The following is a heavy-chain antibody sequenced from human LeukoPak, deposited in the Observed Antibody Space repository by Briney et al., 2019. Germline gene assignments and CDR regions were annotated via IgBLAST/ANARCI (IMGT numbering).Heavy chain of an antibody. D-gene: IGHD2-2*01. CDR3: ARFYCSSTSCQYNWFDP. CDR2: IIPIFGTA. Sequence: SVKVSCKASGGTFSSYAISWVRQAPGQGLEWMGRIIPIFGTANYAQKFQGRVTITTDESTSTAYMDLSRLRSDDTAVYYCARFYCSSTSCQYNWFDPWGQGTLVTVSS. CDR1: GGTFSSYA. J-gene: IGHJ5*02. V-gene: IGHV1-69*05.